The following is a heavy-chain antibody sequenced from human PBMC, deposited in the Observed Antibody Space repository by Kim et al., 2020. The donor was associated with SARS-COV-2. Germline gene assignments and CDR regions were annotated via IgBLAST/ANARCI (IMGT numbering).Heavy chain of an antibody. CDR2: VYGANGNT. D-gene: IGHD3-10*01. CDR1: GYTFTSYA. V-gene: IGHV1-3*01. Sequence: ASVKVSCKASGYTFTSYAIHWVRQAPGQRLEWIGWVYGANGNTRYSQKFQGRVTITRDTSASTAYMELSSLRSEDTAVYYCAREVRGVITYFDYWGQGTLATVSS. J-gene: IGHJ4*02. CDR3: AREVRGVITYFDY.